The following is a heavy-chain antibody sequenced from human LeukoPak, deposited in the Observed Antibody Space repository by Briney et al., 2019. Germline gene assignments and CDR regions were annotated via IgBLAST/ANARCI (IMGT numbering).Heavy chain of an antibody. Sequence: GGSLRLSCAASGFTFSSYGMHWVRQAPGKGLEWVAFIRNDGNNKYYSDSVKGRFTISRDNSKNTLYLQMSSLRAEDTAVYYCAKSRPYCSSTSCYGGDDYWGQGTLVTAST. J-gene: IGHJ4*02. CDR1: GFTFSSYG. CDR2: IRNDGNNK. V-gene: IGHV3-30*02. D-gene: IGHD2-2*01. CDR3: AKSRPYCSSTSCYGGDDY.